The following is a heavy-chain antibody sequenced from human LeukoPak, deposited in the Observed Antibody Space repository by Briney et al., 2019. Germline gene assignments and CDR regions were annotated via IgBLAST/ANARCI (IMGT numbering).Heavy chain of an antibody. V-gene: IGHV1-69*13. D-gene: IGHD3-10*01. CDR3: ARVKYYYGSGSPNWFDP. CDR1: GGTFSSYA. J-gene: IGHJ5*02. CDR2: IIPIFGTA. Sequence: SVKVSCKASGGTFSSYAISWVRQAPGQGLEWMGGIIPIFGTANYAQKFQGRVTITADESTSTAYMELSSLRSEDTAVYYCARVKYYYGSGSPNWFDPWGQGTLVTASS.